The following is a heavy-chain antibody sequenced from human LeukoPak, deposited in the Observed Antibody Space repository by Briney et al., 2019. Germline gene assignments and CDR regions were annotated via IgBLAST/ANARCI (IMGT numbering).Heavy chain of an antibody. CDR2: ISSSSSTI. CDR1: GFTFSSYS. V-gene: IGHV3-48*01. CDR3: ARDFSFDY. Sequence: SGGSLRLSCAAPGFTFSSYSMNWVRQAPGKGLEWVSYISSSSSTIYYADSVKGRFTISRDKTKNTLYLQMNSLRAEDTAVYYCARDFSFDYWGQGTLVTVSS. J-gene: IGHJ4*02.